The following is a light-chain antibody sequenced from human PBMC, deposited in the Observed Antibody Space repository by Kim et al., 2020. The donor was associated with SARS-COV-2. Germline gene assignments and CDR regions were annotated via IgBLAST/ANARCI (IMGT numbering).Light chain of an antibody. CDR3: NSRDSNDNVV. CDR2: GKN. J-gene: IGLJ2*01. CDR1: SLRSYY. V-gene: IGLV3-19*01. Sequence: ALGQTVRITCQGDSLRSYYATWYQHKPGQAPILVIYGKNHRPSGIPDRFSGSSSGNTASLTITGTQAGDEADYYCNSRDSNDNVVFGGGTQLTVL.